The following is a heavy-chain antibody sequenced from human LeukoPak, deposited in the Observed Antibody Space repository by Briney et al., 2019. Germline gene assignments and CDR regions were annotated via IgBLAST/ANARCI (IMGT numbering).Heavy chain of an antibody. J-gene: IGHJ4*02. CDR3: ARDEHQFYHSSTGRFDY. CDR2: IKQDASEE. Sequence: GGSLRLSRAASGFTFSYYWMGWVRQAPGKGLEWVANIKQDASEEYYVDSVKGRFTISRDNAKNSLYLQMDSLRAEDTAVYYCARDEHQFYHSSTGRFDYWGQGTPVTVSS. V-gene: IGHV3-7*04. CDR1: GFTFSYYW. D-gene: IGHD2-8*02.